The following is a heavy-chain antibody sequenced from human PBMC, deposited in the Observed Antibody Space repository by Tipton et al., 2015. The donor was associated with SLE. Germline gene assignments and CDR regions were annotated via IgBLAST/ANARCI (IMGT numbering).Heavy chain of an antibody. CDR2: ISYDGNNK. CDR3: ARESGNWNLDD. CDR1: GFTFNNYA. D-gene: IGHD1-20*01. V-gene: IGHV3-30*04. Sequence: SLRLSCAASGFTFNNYAMHWVRQAPGKGLEWVAVISYDGNNKYYADSVKGRFTISRDNAKNSLFLQMSSLRGEDTAVYFCARESGNWNLDDWGQGTLVTVSS. J-gene: IGHJ4*02.